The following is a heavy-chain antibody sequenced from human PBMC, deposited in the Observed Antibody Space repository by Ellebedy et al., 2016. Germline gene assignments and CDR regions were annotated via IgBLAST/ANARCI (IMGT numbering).Heavy chain of an antibody. D-gene: IGHD6-19*01. Sequence: GGSLRLSCAVFGFTFSSNYMSWVRQAPGKGLEWVSVLYSGGSTYYADSVKGRFTISRDNSKNTLFLQMNSLRAEETAVYFCARGNAVPGPEPLDYWGQGTLVTVSS. V-gene: IGHV3-66*01. CDR1: GFTFSSNY. CDR2: LYSGGST. J-gene: IGHJ4*02. CDR3: ARGNAVPGPEPLDY.